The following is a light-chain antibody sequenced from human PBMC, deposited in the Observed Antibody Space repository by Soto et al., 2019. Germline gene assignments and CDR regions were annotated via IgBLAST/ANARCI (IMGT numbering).Light chain of an antibody. CDR2: GAS. V-gene: IGKV3D-15*01. CDR1: QSVSSN. J-gene: IGKJ1*01. CDR3: QQYNNWRT. Sequence: EIVMTQSPGTLSVSPGERATLSCRASQSVSSNLAWYQQKPGQAPRLLIYGASIRATGIPARFSGSGSGTEFTLTISSLQSEDFAVYYCQQYNNWRTFGQGTNVEI.